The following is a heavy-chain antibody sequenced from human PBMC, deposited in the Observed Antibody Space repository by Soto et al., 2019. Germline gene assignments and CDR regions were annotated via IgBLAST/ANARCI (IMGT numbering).Heavy chain of an antibody. V-gene: IGHV4-59*01. D-gene: IGHD6-19*01. J-gene: IGHJ4*02. CDR3: ARRAGIKIDY. CDR1: GGYISSYY. Sequence: SETLSLTCTVSGGYISSYYWSWIRQPPGKGLEWIGYIYYSGSTNYNPSLKSRVTISVDTSKNQFSLKLSSVTAADTAVYYCARRAGIKIDYWGQGTLVTVS. CDR2: IYYSGST.